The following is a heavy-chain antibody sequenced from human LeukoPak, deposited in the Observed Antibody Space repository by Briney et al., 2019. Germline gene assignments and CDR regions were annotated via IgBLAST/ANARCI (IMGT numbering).Heavy chain of an antibody. D-gene: IGHD5-24*01. CDR3: ARDRGGDGYNSPAYFDY. J-gene: IGHJ4*02. CDR2: IIPIFGTA. Sequence: SVKVSCKASGGTFSSYAISWVRQAPGQGLEWMGGIIPIFGTANYAQKFQGRVTITADESTSTAYMELSSLRSEDTAVYYCARDRGGDGYNSPAYFDYWGQGTLVTVSS. V-gene: IGHV1-69*13. CDR1: GGTFSSYA.